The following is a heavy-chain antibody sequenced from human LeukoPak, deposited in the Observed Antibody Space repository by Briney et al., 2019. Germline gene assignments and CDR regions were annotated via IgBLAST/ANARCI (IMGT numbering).Heavy chain of an antibody. CDR2: IKKDGSEK. D-gene: IGHD7-27*01. Sequence: PGGSLRLSCSASGFTLSDYWMSWVRQAPGKGLEWVANIKKDGSEKYNVDAVKGRFTISRDNSKNSLYLQMNSLRAEDTAVYYCARSELGYSYHYVDVWGKGTTVTVSS. CDR1: GFTLSDYW. V-gene: IGHV3-7*01. J-gene: IGHJ6*03. CDR3: ARSELGYSYHYVDV.